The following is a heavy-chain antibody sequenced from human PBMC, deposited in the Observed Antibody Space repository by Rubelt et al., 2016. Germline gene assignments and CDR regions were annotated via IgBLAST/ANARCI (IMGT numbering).Heavy chain of an antibody. CDR2: ISGNGRST. V-gene: IGHV3-23*01. CDR3: AKVGGIAVSDRFDC. D-gene: IGHD6-19*01. Sequence: GGGLEWVTLISGNGRSTYDADSVKGRFTISRDNSRNMLYLQMNNLRAEDTAVYYCAKVGGIAVSDRFDCWGQGTLVTVSS. J-gene: IGHJ4*02.